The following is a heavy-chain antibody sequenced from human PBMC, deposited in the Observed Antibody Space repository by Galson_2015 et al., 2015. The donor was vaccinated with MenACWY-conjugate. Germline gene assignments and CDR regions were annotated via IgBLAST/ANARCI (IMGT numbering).Heavy chain of an antibody. D-gene: IGHD1-26*01. CDR3: ARSGSGTWYFDR. Sequence: QSGAEVKKPGESLKISCKLSGYSITSHWIGWARQMPGKGLEWMGIIYPGDSDTRYSPSFQGRVTFSVDKSISTAYLQLSSLKASDTAMYYCARSGSGTWYFDRWGRGTLVTVSS. J-gene: IGHJ2*01. CDR1: GYSITSHW. V-gene: IGHV5-51*01. CDR2: IYPGDSDT.